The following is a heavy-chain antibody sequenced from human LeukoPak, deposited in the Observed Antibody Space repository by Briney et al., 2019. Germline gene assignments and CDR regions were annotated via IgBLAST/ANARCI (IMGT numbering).Heavy chain of an antibody. CDR2: INWNGGST. CDR1: GFTFDDYG. D-gene: IGHD1-26*01. Sequence: PGGSLRLSCAASGFTFDDYGMSWVRQAPGKGLEWVSGINWNGGSTGYADSVKGRFTISRDNAKNSLYLQMNSLRGEDTALYYCARLGVGATRDAFDIWGQGTMVTVSS. V-gene: IGHV3-20*04. J-gene: IGHJ3*02. CDR3: ARLGVGATRDAFDI.